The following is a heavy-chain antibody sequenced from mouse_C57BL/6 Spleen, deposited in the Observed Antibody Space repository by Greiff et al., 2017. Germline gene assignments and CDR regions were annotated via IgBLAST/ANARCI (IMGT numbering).Heavy chain of an antibody. CDR3: TRVYDGYYVYFDY. J-gene: IGHJ2*01. CDR1: GFTFSSYA. CDR2: ISSGGDYT. D-gene: IGHD2-3*01. V-gene: IGHV5-9-1*02. Sequence: EVMLVESGEGLVKPGGSLKLSCAASGFTFSSYAMSWVRQTPEKRLEWVAYISSGGDYTYYADTVKGRFTISRDNARNTLYLQMSSLKSEDTAMYYCTRVYDGYYVYFDYWGQGTTLTVSS.